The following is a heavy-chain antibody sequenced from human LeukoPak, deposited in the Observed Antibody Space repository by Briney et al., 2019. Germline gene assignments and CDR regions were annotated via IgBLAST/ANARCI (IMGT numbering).Heavy chain of an antibody. D-gene: IGHD4-17*01. J-gene: IGHJ4*02. Sequence: GGSRRLSCAAAGFTFSSYGMHWVRQAPGKGLEWVAVIWYDGSNKYYADSVKGRFTISRDNSKNTLYLQMNSLRAEDTAVYYCARGNGYCGDYLDYWGQGTLVTVSS. CDR1: GFTFSSYG. CDR3: ARGNGYCGDYLDY. CDR2: IWYDGSNK. V-gene: IGHV3-33*01.